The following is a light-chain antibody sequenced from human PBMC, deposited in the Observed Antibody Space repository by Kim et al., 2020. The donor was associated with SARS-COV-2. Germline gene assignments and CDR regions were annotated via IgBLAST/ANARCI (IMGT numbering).Light chain of an antibody. Sequence: ELTQPPSASGTPGQRVTISCSGSSSNIGSNYVYWYQQLPGTAPKLLIYRNNQRPSGVPDRFSGSKSGTSASLAISGLRSEDEADYYCAAWDDSLSGPGVFGGGTQLTVL. CDR1: SSNIGSNY. V-gene: IGLV1-47*01. CDR3: AAWDDSLSGPGV. J-gene: IGLJ2*01. CDR2: RNN.